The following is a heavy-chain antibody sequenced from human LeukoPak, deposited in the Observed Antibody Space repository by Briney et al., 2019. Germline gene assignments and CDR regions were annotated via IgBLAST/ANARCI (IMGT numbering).Heavy chain of an antibody. CDR2: ISWNSGSI. CDR3: ARHVVAVGFDY. J-gene: IGHJ4*02. Sequence: PGGSLRLSCAASGFTFDDYAMHWVRHAPGKGLEWVSSISWNSGSIGYADSVKGRFTISRDNAKNSLYLQMNSLRVEDTAVYYCARHVVAVGFDYWGQGTLVTVPS. CDR1: GFTFDDYA. V-gene: IGHV3-9*01. D-gene: IGHD3-22*01.